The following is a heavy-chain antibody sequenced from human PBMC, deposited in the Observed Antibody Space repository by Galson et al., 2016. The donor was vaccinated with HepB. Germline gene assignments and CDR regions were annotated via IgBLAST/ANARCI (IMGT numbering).Heavy chain of an antibody. CDR1: GFTFDDYT. Sequence: SLRLSCAASGFTFDDYTMHWVRQAPGKGLEWVSLISWDGHRTYYVDSVKGRFTISRDNRKNSLYLQMNSLRSEDTAFYYCAKDKGTGYYKVDYWGQGTLVTVSS. CDR2: ISWDGHRT. V-gene: IGHV3-43*01. CDR3: AKDKGTGYYKVDY. D-gene: IGHD3-9*01. J-gene: IGHJ4*02.